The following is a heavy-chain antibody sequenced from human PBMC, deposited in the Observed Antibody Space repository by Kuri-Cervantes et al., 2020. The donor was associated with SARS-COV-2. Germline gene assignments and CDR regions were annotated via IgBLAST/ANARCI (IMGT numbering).Heavy chain of an antibody. CDR3: GRQASDWHIDY. CDR1: GGSISSSGHY. Sequence: SETLSPTCIVSGGSISSSGHYWGWVRQPPGKGMEWFGNIYFSESTYYTPSLKSRVTISVDTSKNQFSLKVTSVPATDTAVYYCGRQASDWHIDYWGQGTLVTVSS. J-gene: IGHJ4*02. CDR2: IYFSEST. D-gene: IGHD3-9*01. V-gene: IGHV4-39*01.